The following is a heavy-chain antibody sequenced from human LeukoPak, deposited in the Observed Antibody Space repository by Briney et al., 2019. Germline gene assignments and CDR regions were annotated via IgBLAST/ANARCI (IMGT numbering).Heavy chain of an antibody. CDR1: GFTFNNYA. CDR3: AKDFGYYDTSDYFFLAVFDY. V-gene: IGHV3-23*01. J-gene: IGHJ4*02. Sequence: QTGGSLRLSCAASGFTFNNYAMTWVRQAPGKGLEWVSAISGSGATTYYADSVKGRFTISRDSSKNTLYLEMSSLRAEDTAVYYCAKDFGYYDTSDYFFLAVFDYWGQGTLVTVSS. D-gene: IGHD3-22*01. CDR2: ISGSGATT.